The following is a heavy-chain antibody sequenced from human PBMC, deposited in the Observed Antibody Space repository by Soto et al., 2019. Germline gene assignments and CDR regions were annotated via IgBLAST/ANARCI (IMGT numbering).Heavy chain of an antibody. J-gene: IGHJ4*02. CDR1: GGSISSSSYY. CDR3: ATQISGSFDY. Sequence: SETLSLTCTVSGGSISSSSYYWGWIRQPPGKGLEWIGSIYYSGSTYYNPSLKSRVTISVDTSKNQFSLKLTSVTAADTAVYYCATQISGSFDYWGQGTLVTVSS. D-gene: IGHD1-26*01. CDR2: IYYSGST. V-gene: IGHV4-39*01.